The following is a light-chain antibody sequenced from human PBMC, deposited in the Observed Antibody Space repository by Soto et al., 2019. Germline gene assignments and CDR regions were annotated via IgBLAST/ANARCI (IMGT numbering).Light chain of an antibody. CDR1: QSITNC. V-gene: IGKV1-5*03. CDR2: DAS. Sequence: DIQMTQSPSTLSASVGDRVTITCRASQSITNCLAWYQQQPGKAPKLLIFDASSLRSGVPSRFSGSGSGTEFTLTISSLQPEDFATYYCQQHNPYSPYTFGQGTKLEIK. J-gene: IGKJ2*01. CDR3: QQHNPYSPYT.